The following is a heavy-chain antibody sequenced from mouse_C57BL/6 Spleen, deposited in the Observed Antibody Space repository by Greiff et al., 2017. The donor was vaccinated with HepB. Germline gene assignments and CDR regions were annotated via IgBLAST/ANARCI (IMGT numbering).Heavy chain of an antibody. CDR3: GRGRTAQAGYYFDY. D-gene: IGHD3-2*02. Sequence: QVQLQQPGAELVKPGASVKMSCKASGYTFTSYWITWVKQRPGQGLEWIGDIYPGSGSTNYNEKFKSKATLTVDTSSSTAYMQLSSLTSEDSAVYYCGRGRTAQAGYYFDYWGQGTTLTVSS. J-gene: IGHJ2*01. CDR1: GYTFTSYW. CDR2: IYPGSGST. V-gene: IGHV1-55*01.